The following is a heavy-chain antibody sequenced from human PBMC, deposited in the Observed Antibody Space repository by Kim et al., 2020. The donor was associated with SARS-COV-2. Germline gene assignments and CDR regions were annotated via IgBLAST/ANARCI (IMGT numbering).Heavy chain of an antibody. J-gene: IGHJ2*01. V-gene: IGHV4-34*01. D-gene: IGHD2-2*01. Sequence: SRVTISVDTSKNQFSLKLSSVTAADTAVYYCARGFRGVVVPAAPGGYFDLWGRGTLVTVSS. CDR3: ARGFRGVVVPAAPGGYFDL.